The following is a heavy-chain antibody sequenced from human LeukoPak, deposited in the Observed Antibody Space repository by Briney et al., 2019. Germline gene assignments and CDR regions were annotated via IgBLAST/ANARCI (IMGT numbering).Heavy chain of an antibody. CDR2: IYYSGST. CDR3: ARLPSSSWLNWFDP. CDR1: GGSISSYY. V-gene: IGHV4-59*08. Sequence: SETLSLTCTVSGGSISSYYWSWIRQPPGKGLEWIGYIYYSGSTYYNPSLKSRVTISVDTSKNQFSLKLSSVTAADTAVYYCARLPSSSWLNWFDPWGQGTLVTVSS. J-gene: IGHJ5*02. D-gene: IGHD6-13*01.